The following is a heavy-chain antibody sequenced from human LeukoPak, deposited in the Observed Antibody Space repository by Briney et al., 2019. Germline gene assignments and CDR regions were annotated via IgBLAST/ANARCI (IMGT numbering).Heavy chain of an antibody. V-gene: IGHV3-48*01. D-gene: IGHD5-24*01. CDR1: GFTFSDYS. Sequence: GGSLRLSCAAPGFTFSDYSMDWVRQAPGKGLEWISYIGIDSGNTNYADSVKGRFTISGDKAKNSLYLQMNSLRVEDTAVYYCARDYKYAFDNWGQGTLVTVSS. CDR3: ARDYKYAFDN. J-gene: IGHJ4*02. CDR2: IGIDSGNT.